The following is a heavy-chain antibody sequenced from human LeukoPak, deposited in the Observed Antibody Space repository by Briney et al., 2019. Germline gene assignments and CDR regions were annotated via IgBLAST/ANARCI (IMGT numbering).Heavy chain of an antibody. D-gene: IGHD2-15*01. CDR1: GDTFSSYA. CDR2: MNPNSGNT. CDR3: ARRYYSGGSCYSRDRPGRDSLDY. J-gene: IGHJ4*02. Sequence: GASVKVSCKASGDTFSSYAISWVRQATGQGLEWMGWMNPNSGNTGYAQKFQGRVTITRNTSISTAYMELSSLRSEDTAVYYCARRYYSGGSCYSRDRPGRDSLDYWGQGTLVTVSS. V-gene: IGHV1-8*03.